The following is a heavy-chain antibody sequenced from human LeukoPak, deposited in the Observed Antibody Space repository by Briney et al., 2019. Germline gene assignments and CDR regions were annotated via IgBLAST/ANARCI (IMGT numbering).Heavy chain of an antibody. V-gene: IGHV4-61*02. J-gene: IGHJ6*03. CDR3: ARTGYYYDSSGYPWGYYYMDV. D-gene: IGHD3-22*01. CDR2: IYTTGST. CDR1: GGSISSGSYY. Sequence: PSQTLSLTCTVSGGSISSGSYYWSWIRQPAGKGLDWIGRIYTTGSTNYNSSLRSRVTISVDTSKNQFSLKLSSVTAADTAVYYCARTGYYYDSSGYPWGYYYMDVWGKGTTVTISS.